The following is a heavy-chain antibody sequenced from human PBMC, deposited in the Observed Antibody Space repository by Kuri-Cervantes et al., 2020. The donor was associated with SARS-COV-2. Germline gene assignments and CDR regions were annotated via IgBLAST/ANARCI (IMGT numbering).Heavy chain of an antibody. D-gene: IGHD3-3*01. CDR1: GGFISSSSYY. Sequence: GSLRLSCTVSGGFISSSSYYWGWIRQPPGKGLEWIGSIYHSGSTYYNPSLKSRVTISVDTSKNQFSLKLSSVTAADTAVYYGGREAYDFWSGYYRRGGRLDYWGQGTLVTVSS. CDR3: GREAYDFWSGYYRRGGRLDY. V-gene: IGHV4-39*07. J-gene: IGHJ4*02. CDR2: IYHSGST.